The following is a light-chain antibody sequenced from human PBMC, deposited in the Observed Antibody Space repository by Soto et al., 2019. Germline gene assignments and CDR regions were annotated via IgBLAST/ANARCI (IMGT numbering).Light chain of an antibody. V-gene: IGLV3-1*01. CDR2: QDS. CDR3: QAWVGSAAVV. CDR1: KLGDKY. J-gene: IGLJ3*02. Sequence: SSELTQPPSVSVSPGQTASITCSGDKLGDKYACWYQQKPGQSPVLVIYQDSKRPSGIPERFSGSNSGNTATLTISGTQAMDEADYYCQAWVGSAAVVFGGGTKLTVL.